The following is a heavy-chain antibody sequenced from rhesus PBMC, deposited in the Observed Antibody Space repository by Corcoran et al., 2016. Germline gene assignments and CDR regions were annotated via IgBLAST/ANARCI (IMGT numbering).Heavy chain of an antibody. CDR1: GGSFSGYS. Sequence: QVQLQESGPGLVKPSETLSLTCAVSGGSFSGYSWGCSRPPPGKGLEWIGYISGSRGSTDYNPSLKSRVTISTDTSKNQFSLKLSSVTAADTAVYYCARAEVFIGNYFDYWGQGVLVTVSS. D-gene: IGHD1-1-1*01. V-gene: IGHV4-165*01. J-gene: IGHJ4*01. CDR2: ISGSRGST. CDR3: ARAEVFIGNYFDY.